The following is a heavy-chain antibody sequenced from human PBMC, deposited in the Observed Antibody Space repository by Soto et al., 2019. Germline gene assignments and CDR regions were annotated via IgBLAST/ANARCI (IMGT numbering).Heavy chain of an antibody. Sequence: QVQLQQWGAGLLKPSETLSLTCAVYGGSFRDYYWSWIRQSPGKGLEWIGEINHRGSTTYNPSLKSRVTMSIDTSKNQFSLELRSVTPADTAVYYCARLVYGDFDYWGQGSLVTVSS. CDR1: GGSFRDYY. V-gene: IGHV4-34*02. CDR3: ARLVYGDFDY. D-gene: IGHD4-17*01. CDR2: INHRGST. J-gene: IGHJ4*02.